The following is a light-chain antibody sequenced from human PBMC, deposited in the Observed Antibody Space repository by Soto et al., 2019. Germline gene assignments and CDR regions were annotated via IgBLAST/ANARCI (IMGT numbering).Light chain of an antibody. CDR2: GAS. Sequence: EIVMTQAPATLSVSPGERATLSCRASESVSSQLAWFQQKPGQAPRLLIYGASNRATGIPDRFSGSGSGTEFTLTISSLQSEDFAVYYCQQYNNWPPTFGQGTKVDI. V-gene: IGKV3D-15*01. CDR3: QQYNNWPPT. CDR1: ESVSSQ. J-gene: IGKJ1*01.